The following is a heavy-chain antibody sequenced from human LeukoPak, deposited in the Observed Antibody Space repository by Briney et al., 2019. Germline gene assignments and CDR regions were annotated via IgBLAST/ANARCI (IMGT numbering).Heavy chain of an antibody. CDR2: ITVDGSTT. CDR1: GFIFSYYW. D-gene: IGHD3-10*01. CDR3: VRDWFGEHI. Sequence: GGSLRLSCPASGFIFSYYWMYWVRQAAGKGLVWVSHITVDGSTTNYAASVKGRFTIPRANSKNTLYLQMISLRVEDTAVYYCVRDWFGEHIWGQGTLVTVSS. J-gene: IGHJ4*02. V-gene: IGHV3-74*01.